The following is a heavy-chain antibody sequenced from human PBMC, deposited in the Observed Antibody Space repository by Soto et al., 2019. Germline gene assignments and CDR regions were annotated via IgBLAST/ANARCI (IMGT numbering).Heavy chain of an antibody. V-gene: IGHV1-46*01. CDR3: ARDRSSILEPAAIPYSYGMDF. CDR1: GYTFTSYY. CDR2: INPSGGST. J-gene: IGHJ6*02. Sequence: QVQLVQSGAEVKKPGASVKVSCKASGYTFTSYYMHWVRQAPGQGLEWMGIINPSGGSTSYARKFRGLVTLTRDTSTSRVYMELSSLRSEDTDVYYCARDRSSILEPAAIPYSYGMDFWGQGTTVTVSS. D-gene: IGHD2-2*01.